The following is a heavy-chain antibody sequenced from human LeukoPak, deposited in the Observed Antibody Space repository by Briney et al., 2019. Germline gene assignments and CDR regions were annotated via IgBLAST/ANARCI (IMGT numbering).Heavy chain of an antibody. Sequence: GASVKVSCKASGYTFTGYYMHWVRQAPGQGLEWMGWINPNSGGTDYAQKFQGWVTMTRDTSISTAYMELSRLRSDDTAVYYCARDHGYSSSWYLFDYWGQGTLVTVSS. CDR3: ARDHGYSSSWYLFDY. V-gene: IGHV1-2*04. CDR2: INPNSGGT. D-gene: IGHD6-13*01. J-gene: IGHJ4*02. CDR1: GYTFTGYY.